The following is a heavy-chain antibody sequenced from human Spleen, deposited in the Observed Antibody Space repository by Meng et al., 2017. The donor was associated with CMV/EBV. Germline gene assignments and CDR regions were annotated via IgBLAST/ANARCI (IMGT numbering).Heavy chain of an antibody. CDR1: GFTLSSYE. CDR3: ARDILMFRGVFPYSYGMDV. J-gene: IGHJ6*02. CDR2: ISSSGGSI. D-gene: IGHD3-10*01. V-gene: IGHV3-48*03. Sequence: GGSLRLSCAASGFTLSSYEMNWVRQAPGKGLEWVSRISSSGGSIYYADSVKGRFTISRDNAKNSLSLQMNSLRAEDTAVYYCARDILMFRGVFPYSYGMDVWGQGTTVTVSS.